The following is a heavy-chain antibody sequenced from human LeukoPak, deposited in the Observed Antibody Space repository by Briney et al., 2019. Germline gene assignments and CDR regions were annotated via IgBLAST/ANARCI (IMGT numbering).Heavy chain of an antibody. CDR2: IRTYGSEA. CDR1: VLTFSDHW. D-gene: IGHD1-26*01. Sequence: GGALRLSCEGSVLTFSDHWMHWVRQAPGKGLFWVSRIRTYGSEASYGDAVRGRFVISRDSYRNMLFLLMNNVRDDDTAMYFCARDVGPYGGSPGADWGQGTQVIVSS. J-gene: IGHJ4*02. V-gene: IGHV3-74*01. CDR3: ARDVGPYGGSPGAD.